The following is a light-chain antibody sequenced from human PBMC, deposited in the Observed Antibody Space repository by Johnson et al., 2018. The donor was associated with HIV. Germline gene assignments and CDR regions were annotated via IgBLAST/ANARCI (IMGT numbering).Light chain of an antibody. CDR1: SSNIGNNY. Sequence: QSVLTQPPSVSAAPGQKVTISCSGNSSNIGNNYVSWYQQVPGTAPKLLIYDTDKRPSGIPDRFSGSKSGTSATLGISGLQTGDEADYYCATWDTSLSTGGVFGTGTKVTVL. CDR2: DTD. J-gene: IGLJ1*01. CDR3: ATWDTSLSTGGV. V-gene: IGLV1-51*01.